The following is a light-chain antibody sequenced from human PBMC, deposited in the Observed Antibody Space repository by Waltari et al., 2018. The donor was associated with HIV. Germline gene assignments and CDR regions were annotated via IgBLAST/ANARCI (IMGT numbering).Light chain of an antibody. Sequence: QSALTPPASVSGSPGQSITISCTGTSSDVGSYNFVTWYQQHPGNAPKLIIYEGDQRPSGVSYRFSGSKSGSTASLTISGLQAEDEADYYCCSYAGSSTYVVFGGGTQLTVL. CDR1: SSDVGSYNF. J-gene: IGLJ2*01. V-gene: IGLV2-23*01. CDR2: EGD. CDR3: CSYAGSSTYVV.